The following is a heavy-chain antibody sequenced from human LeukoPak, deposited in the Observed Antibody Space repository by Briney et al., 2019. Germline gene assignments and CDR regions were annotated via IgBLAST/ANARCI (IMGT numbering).Heavy chain of an antibody. CDR3: ARDWGRGTSGSGWYNWFDP. V-gene: IGHV3-23*01. D-gene: IGHD6-19*01. CDR1: GFTFSSYA. Sequence: GGSLRLSCAASGFTFSSYAMSWVRQAPGKGLEWVSAISGSGGSTYYADSVKGRFTTSSDNSKSTVYLQMNSLRVEDTAIYYCARDWGRGTSGSGWYNWFDPWGQGTLVTVSS. CDR2: ISGSGGST. J-gene: IGHJ5*02.